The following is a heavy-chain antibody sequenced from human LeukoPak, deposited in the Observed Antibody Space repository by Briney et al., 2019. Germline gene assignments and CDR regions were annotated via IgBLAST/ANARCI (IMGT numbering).Heavy chain of an antibody. CDR2: ISYDGSNK. V-gene: IGHV3-30*04. CDR3: ARPKNTEQQLVNWFDP. Sequence: GRSLRLSCAASGFTFSSYAMHWVRQAPGKGLEWVAVISYDGSNKYYADSVKGRFTISRDNSKNTLYLQMNSLRAEDTAVYYWARPKNTEQQLVNWFDPWGQGTLVTVSS. CDR1: GFTFSSYA. D-gene: IGHD6-13*01. J-gene: IGHJ5*02.